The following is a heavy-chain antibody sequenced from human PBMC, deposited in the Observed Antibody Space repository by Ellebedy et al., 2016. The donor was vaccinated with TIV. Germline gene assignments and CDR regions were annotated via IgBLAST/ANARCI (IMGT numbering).Heavy chain of an antibody. CDR1: GYTFTGYY. V-gene: IGHV1-2*02. CDR2: INPNSGGT. Sequence: ASVKVSCXASGYTFTGYYMHWVRQAPGQGLEWMGWINPNSGGTNYAQKFQGRVTMTRDTSISTAYMELSRLRSDDTAVYYCARVLGTWFGESPLDYWGQGTLVTVSS. J-gene: IGHJ4*02. D-gene: IGHD3-10*01. CDR3: ARVLGTWFGESPLDY.